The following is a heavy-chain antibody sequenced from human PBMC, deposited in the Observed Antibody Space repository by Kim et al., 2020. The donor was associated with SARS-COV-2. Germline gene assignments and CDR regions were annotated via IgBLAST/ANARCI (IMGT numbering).Heavy chain of an antibody. CDR2: IYYSGST. D-gene: IGHD3-3*01. V-gene: IGHV4-61*01. CDR3: ARDGVWRDFWSGYQFVGVDI. J-gene: IGHJ3*02. CDR1: GGSVSSGSYY. Sequence: SETLSLTCTVSGGSVSSGSYYWSWIRQPPGKGLEWIGYIYYSGSTNYNPSLKSRVTISVDTSKNQFSLKLSSVTAADTAVYYCARDGVWRDFWSGYQFVGVDIWGQGTMVTVSS.